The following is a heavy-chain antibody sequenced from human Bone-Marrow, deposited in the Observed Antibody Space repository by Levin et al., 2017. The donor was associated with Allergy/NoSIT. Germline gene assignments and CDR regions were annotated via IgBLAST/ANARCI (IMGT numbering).Heavy chain of an antibody. CDR2: ISSSSSTI. V-gene: IGHV3-48*04. J-gene: IGHJ4*02. CDR1: GFTFSSYS. CDR3: ARGGQDAPLYYFDY. Sequence: GGSLRLSCAASGFTFSSYSMNWVRQAPGKGLEWVSYISSSSSTIYYADSVKGRFTISRDNAKNSLYLQMNSLRAEDTAVYYCARGGQDAPLYYFDYWGQGTLVTVSS.